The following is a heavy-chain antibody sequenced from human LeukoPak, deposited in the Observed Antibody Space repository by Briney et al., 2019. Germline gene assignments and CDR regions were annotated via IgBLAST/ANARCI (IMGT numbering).Heavy chain of an antibody. Sequence: SETLSLTCTVSGGSISSYYRSWIWQPPGKGLEWSGYIYYSGSTNYNPSLKSRVTISVDTSKNQFSLKLSSVTAADTAVHYCARGPIYYYGSGSNRGSAFDIWGQGTMVTASS. CDR2: IYYSGST. CDR3: ARGPIYYYGSGSNRGSAFDI. D-gene: IGHD3-10*01. CDR1: GGSISSYY. V-gene: IGHV4-59*12. J-gene: IGHJ3*02.